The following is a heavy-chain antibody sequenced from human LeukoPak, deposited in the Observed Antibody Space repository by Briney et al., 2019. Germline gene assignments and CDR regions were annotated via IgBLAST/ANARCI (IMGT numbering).Heavy chain of an antibody. Sequence: SETLSLTCTVSGGSISSYYWSWIRQPAGKGLEWIGRIYTSGSANYNPSLKSRVTISLDTSRDQFSLKLNSVTAADTAIYYCAGPRFDSWGQGILVTVSS. J-gene: IGHJ4*02. CDR2: IYTSGSA. V-gene: IGHV4-4*07. CDR1: GGSISSYY. CDR3: AGPRFDS.